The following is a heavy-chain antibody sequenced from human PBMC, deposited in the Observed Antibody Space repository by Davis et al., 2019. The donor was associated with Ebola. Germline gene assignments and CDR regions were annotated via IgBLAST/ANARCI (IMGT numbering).Heavy chain of an antibody. D-gene: IGHD6-19*01. CDR1: GFTFSAYW. V-gene: IGHV3-7*03. J-gene: IGHJ4*02. CDR2: IKPDGSEE. CDR3: AKDGSGWHPLYFDY. Sequence: GESLKISCEASGFTFSAYWMSWVRQAPGKGLECVANIKPDGSEEYYVDSVKGRFTISRDNSKSTLYLQMHSLRPEDTALYYCAKDGSGWHPLYFDYWGQGTVVTVSS.